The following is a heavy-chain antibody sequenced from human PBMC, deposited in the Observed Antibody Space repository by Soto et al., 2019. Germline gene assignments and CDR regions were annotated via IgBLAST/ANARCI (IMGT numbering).Heavy chain of an antibody. Sequence: EVQLVESGGCLVQPGGSLRVSCAASGFTFGSYWMNWVRQAPGKGLVWVSRIDSDGSSTTYADPVKGRFTTSRDNAKNTLYLQMSSLRVEDTAVYYCARGRPYGMDVWGQGTTVTVSS. CDR3: ARGRPYGMDV. J-gene: IGHJ6*02. CDR1: GFTFGSYW. V-gene: IGHV3-74*01. CDR2: IDSDGSST.